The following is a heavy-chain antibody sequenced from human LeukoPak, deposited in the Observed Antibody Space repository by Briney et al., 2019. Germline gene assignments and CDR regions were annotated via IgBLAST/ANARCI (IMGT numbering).Heavy chain of an antibody. V-gene: IGHV3-21*01. CDR1: GFTFSSYS. D-gene: IGHD6-13*01. Sequence: GGSLRLSCAASGFTFSSYSMNWVRQAPGKGLEWVSSFSSSSSDIYYADSVRGRFTISRDNAKNSLYLQMNSLRAEDTAVYYCARVRGFSTRDFDYWGQGTLVTVSS. CDR2: FSSSSSDI. J-gene: IGHJ4*02. CDR3: ARVRGFSTRDFDY.